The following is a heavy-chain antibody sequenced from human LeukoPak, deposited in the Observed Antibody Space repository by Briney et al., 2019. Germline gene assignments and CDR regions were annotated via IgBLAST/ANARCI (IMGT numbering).Heavy chain of an antibody. J-gene: IGHJ5*02. D-gene: IGHD3-22*01. CDR2: MYYSGST. Sequence: MTSQTLSLTCTVSGGSISSGDYYWSWICQPPGKGLEWIAYMYYSGSTYYNPSLKSRVTMSADTSKNQLSLKLSSVTAADTAVYYCARPYYYDSRIDPWGQGILVTVSS. V-gene: IGHV4-30-4*01. CDR1: GGSISSGDYY. CDR3: ARPYYYDSRIDP.